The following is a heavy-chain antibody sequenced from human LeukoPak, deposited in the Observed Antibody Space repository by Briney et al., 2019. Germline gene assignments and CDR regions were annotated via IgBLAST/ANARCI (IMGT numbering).Heavy chain of an antibody. CDR2: ISWNSANI. CDR1: GFDFDTYA. Sequence: GGSLRLSCAASGFDFDTYAIHWVRQGPGKGLEWVSGISWNSANIVYADSVKGRFTISRDNAKKFVFLQMTSLSAEDTAFYYCVRDGRPRRTDEPWLDYWGQGTLVIVSS. D-gene: IGHD1-1*01. J-gene: IGHJ4*02. CDR3: VRDGRPRRTDEPWLDY. V-gene: IGHV3-9*01.